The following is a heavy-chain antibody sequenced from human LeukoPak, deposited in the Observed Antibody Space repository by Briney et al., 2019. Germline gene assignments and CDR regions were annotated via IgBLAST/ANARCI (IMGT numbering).Heavy chain of an antibody. V-gene: IGHV4-59*08. J-gene: IGHJ4*02. D-gene: IGHD6-19*01. Sequence: SETLSLTCSVSGGSISSYYWSWIRQPPGKGLEWIGYIYYSGSTNYNPSLKSRVTISVDTSKNQFSLKLSSVTAADTAVYYCASGDSPVAGDFDYWGQGTLVTVSS. CDR2: IYYSGST. CDR3: ASGDSPVAGDFDY. CDR1: GGSISSYY.